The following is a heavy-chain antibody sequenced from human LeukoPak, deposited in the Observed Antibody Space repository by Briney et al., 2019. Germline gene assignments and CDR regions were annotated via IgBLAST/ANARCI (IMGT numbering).Heavy chain of an antibody. CDR1: GGSISSGGYY. CDR2: IYYSGNT. CDR3: ARASSGSTSRRWFDP. J-gene: IGHJ5*02. Sequence: PSQTLSLTCTVSGGSISSGGYYWSWIRQHPGKGLEYIGYIYYSGNTYYNPSLKSRVTISVDTSKNQFSLKLSSVTAADTAVYYCARASSGSTSRRWFDPWGQGTLVTVSS. D-gene: IGHD2-2*01. V-gene: IGHV4-31*03.